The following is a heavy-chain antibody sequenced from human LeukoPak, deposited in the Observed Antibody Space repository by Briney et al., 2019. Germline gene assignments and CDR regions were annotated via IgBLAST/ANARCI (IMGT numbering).Heavy chain of an antibody. D-gene: IGHD3-10*01. CDR1: GFTFSDYY. Sequence: GGSLRLSCAASGFTFSDYYMSWIRQAPGKGLEWVSYISSSSTTIYYAVSVKGRFTISRDNAKNSLYLQMNSLRAEDTAVYYCARDRGSNYFDYWGQGTLVTVSS. CDR2: ISSSSTTI. J-gene: IGHJ4*02. V-gene: IGHV3-11*04. CDR3: ARDRGSNYFDY.